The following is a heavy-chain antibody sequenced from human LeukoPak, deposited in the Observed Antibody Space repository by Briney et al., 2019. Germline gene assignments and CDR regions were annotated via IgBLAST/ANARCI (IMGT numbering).Heavy chain of an antibody. CDR1: GFTFNSNS. CDR2: ISGSGSTI. D-gene: IGHD4-17*01. V-gene: IGHV3-48*01. CDR3: AKDDDDGDHVVVDH. J-gene: IGHJ4*02. Sequence: PGGSLRLSCAASGFTFNSNSMNWVRQAPGKGLEWVSFISGSGSTIYYADSVKGRFTVSRDNSKNTEYLQMNSLRAEDTAIYYCAKDDDDGDHVVVDHWGQGTLVTVSS.